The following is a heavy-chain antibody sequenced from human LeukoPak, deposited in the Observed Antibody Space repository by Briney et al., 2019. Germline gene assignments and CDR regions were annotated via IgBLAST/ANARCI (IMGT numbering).Heavy chain of an antibody. Sequence: GGSLSLSCAAFGFAVRSDDMNWVRQAPGKGLEWVSIVDSDGSPSYADSVKGRFTISRDNSKNTLDLQMNSLRAEDTAVYYCARAAAGRAYYHYGMDVWGQGTTVTVSS. CDR3: ARAAAGRAYYHYGMDV. CDR1: GFAVRSDD. J-gene: IGHJ6*02. D-gene: IGHD6-13*01. CDR2: VDSDGSP. V-gene: IGHV3-53*01.